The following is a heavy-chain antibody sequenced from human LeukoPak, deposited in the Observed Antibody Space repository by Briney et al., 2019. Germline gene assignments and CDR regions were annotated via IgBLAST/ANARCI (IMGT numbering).Heavy chain of an antibody. CDR2: MYMSGAT. CDR3: ARDRAGYLNWFDP. D-gene: IGHD2-15*01. Sequence: SETLSLTCTASGGTISNYYWSWIRQPAGKGLEWIGRMYMSGATNFNPSLKSRVTMSVDKSKNQFFLKLTSVTAADTAVYYCARDRAGYLNWFDPWGQGTLVTVSS. V-gene: IGHV4-4*07. CDR1: GGTISNYY. J-gene: IGHJ5*02.